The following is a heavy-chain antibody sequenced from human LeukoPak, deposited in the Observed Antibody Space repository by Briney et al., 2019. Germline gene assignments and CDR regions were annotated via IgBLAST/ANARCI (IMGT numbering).Heavy chain of an antibody. CDR1: GGSISSYY. Sequence: SETLSLTCTVSGGSISSYYWSWIRQPPGKGLEWIGYIYYSGSTNYNPSLKSRVTLSVDTSKNQFSLKLSSVTAADTAVYYCARGGHYYDSSGYPFDYWGQGTLVTVSS. D-gene: IGHD3-22*01. J-gene: IGHJ4*02. CDR3: ARGGHYYDSSGYPFDY. V-gene: IGHV4-59*01. CDR2: IYYSGST.